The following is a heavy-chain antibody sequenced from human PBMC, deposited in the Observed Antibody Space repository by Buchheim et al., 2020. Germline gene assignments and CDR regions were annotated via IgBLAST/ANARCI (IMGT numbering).Heavy chain of an antibody. D-gene: IGHD3-3*01. V-gene: IGHV4-59*08. CDR1: GGSISSDY. CDR2: RSHSGTT. CDR3: ARYYDFWSGLDH. J-gene: IGHJ4*02. Sequence: QVQLQESGPGLVKPSETLSLTCAVSGGSISSDYWGWIRQTPGKGLEWIGYRSHSGTTNYHPSLKSRVTISLDTSTNQFSLKLSSVTAADTAVYYCARYYDFWSGLDHWGQGTL.